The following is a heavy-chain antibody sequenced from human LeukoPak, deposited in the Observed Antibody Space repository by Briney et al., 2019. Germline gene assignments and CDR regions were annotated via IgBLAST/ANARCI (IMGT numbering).Heavy chain of an antibody. CDR2: INKDGSNT. Sequence: PAGSLRLSCEASGFTFSMHWMQWVRQTPGKGLVWVSHINKDGSNTHDADSVKGRFTISRDNAKNTLYLEMNGLRPEDTAIYHCARVFNYFDFWGQGTLVPVSS. J-gene: IGHJ4*02. D-gene: IGHD2-21*01. CDR3: ARVFNYFDF. CDR1: GFTFSMHW. V-gene: IGHV3-74*01.